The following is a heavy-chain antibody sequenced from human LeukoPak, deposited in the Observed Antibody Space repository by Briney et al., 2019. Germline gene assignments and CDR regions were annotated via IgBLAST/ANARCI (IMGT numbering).Heavy chain of an antibody. CDR2: ISGSGGST. D-gene: IGHD6-13*01. CDR1: GDSGFTFSKYA. Sequence: GGSLRLTCAASGDSGFTFSKYALTWVRQAPGKGLECVSVISGSGGSTVYADSVKGRFTVSRDNSKNTLYLQMNSLRAEYTGIYCCAKDQDSSWYQNHLDNWGQGTLVTVSS. CDR3: AKDQDSSWYQNHLDN. J-gene: IGHJ4*02. V-gene: IGHV3-23*01.